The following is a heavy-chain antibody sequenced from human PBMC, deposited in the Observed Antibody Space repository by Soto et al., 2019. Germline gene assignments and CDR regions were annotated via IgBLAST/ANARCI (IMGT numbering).Heavy chain of an antibody. CDR3: AYLTWIQQHSPG. CDR1: GGTFSSYA. V-gene: IGHV1-69*06. Sequence: GASVKVSCKASGGTFSSYAISWVRQAPGQGLEWMGGIIPIFGTANYAQKFQGRVTITADKSTSTAYMELSSLRSEDTAVYYCAYLTWIQQHSPGWGQGTLVTVSS. D-gene: IGHD5-18*01. CDR2: IIPIFGTA. J-gene: IGHJ4*02.